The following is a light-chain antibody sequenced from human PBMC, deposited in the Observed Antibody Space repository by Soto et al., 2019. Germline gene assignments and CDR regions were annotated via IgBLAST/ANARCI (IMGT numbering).Light chain of an antibody. CDR1: SYNIGSDY. J-gene: IGLJ2*01. V-gene: IGLV1-51*02. Sequence: QSVLTQPPSVSAAAGQKVTISCSGSSYNIGSDYVSWYQQLPGAAPKLLIYENNKRPSGIPDRFSGSKSGTSATLGITGLQTGDEADYYCAAWDKSLNGGVFGGGTKVTVL. CDR2: ENN. CDR3: AAWDKSLNGGV.